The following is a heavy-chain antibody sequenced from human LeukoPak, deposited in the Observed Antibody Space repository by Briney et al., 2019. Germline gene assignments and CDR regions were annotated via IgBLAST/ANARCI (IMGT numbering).Heavy chain of an antibody. Sequence: GGSLRLSCAASGFTVSSNYMSWVRQAPGKGLEWVSVIYSGGSTYYADSVKGRFTISRDNSKNTLYLQMNSLRAEDTAVYYCASQRGYYYGMDVWGKGTTVTVSS. V-gene: IGHV3-53*01. CDR2: IYSGGST. CDR3: ASQRGYYYGMDV. CDR1: GFTVSSNY. J-gene: IGHJ6*04.